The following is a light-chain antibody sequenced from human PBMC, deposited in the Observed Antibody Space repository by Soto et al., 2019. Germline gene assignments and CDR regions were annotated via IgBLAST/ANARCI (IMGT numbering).Light chain of an antibody. J-gene: IGLJ3*02. CDR2: DND. V-gene: IGLV1-51*01. Sequence: QSVLTQPPSVSAAPGQKVTVSCSGSRSNIGNNYVSWYQHLPGTAPKLLIYDNDKRPSGIPDRFSASKSGTSATLDITGPQTGDEADYYCEAWDSNLSGGVFGGGTQLTVL. CDR3: EAWDSNLSGGV. CDR1: RSNIGNNY.